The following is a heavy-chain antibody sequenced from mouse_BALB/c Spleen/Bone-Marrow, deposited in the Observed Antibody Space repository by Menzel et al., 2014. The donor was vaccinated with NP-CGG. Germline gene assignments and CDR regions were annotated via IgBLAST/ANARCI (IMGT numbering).Heavy chain of an antibody. CDR2: IYPGSGST. CDR1: GYTFTDYV. Sequence: LVESGPELVKPGASVKMSCKASGYTFTDYVISWVKQRTGQGLEWIGEIYPGSGSTYYNEKFKGKATLTADKSSNTAYMQLSGLTSEDSAVYFCARWSFDYWGQGTTLTVSS. CDR3: ARWSFDY. J-gene: IGHJ2*01. V-gene: IGHV1-77*01.